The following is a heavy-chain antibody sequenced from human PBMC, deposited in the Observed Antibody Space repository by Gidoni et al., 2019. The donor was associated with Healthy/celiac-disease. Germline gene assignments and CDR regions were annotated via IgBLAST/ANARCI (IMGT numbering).Heavy chain of an antibody. Sequence: EVQLLESGGGLVQPGGSLRLSCAASGFTFSSYAMSWVRQAPGKGLEWVSAISGSGGSTYYADSVKGRFTISRDNSKNTLYLQMNSLRAEDTAVYYCAKDRPAMYYYDSSGYYSDAFDIWGQGTMVTVSS. D-gene: IGHD3-22*01. CDR1: GFTFSSYA. CDR3: AKDRPAMYYYDSSGYYSDAFDI. CDR2: ISGSGGST. V-gene: IGHV3-23*01. J-gene: IGHJ3*02.